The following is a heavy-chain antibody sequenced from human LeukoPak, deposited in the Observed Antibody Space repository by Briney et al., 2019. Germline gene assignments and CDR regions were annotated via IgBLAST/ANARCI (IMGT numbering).Heavy chain of an antibody. D-gene: IGHD3-3*01. J-gene: IGHJ4*02. V-gene: IGHV3-23*01. CDR1: GFTFSSYA. CDR2: ISGSGGST. CDR3: AKLTIFGVDIISSGSYFDY. Sequence: AGGSLRLSCAASGFTFSSYAMSWVRQAPGKGLEWVSAISGSGGSTYYADSVKGRFTISRDNSKNTLYLQMNSLRAEDTAVYYCAKLTIFGVDIISSGSYFDYWGQGTLVTVSS.